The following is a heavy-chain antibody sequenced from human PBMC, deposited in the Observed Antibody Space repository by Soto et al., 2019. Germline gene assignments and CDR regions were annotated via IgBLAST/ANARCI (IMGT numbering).Heavy chain of an antibody. CDR3: AAGDSVILTGPDAFDI. CDR2: IVVGSGNT. CDR1: GFTFTSSA. Sequence: SVKVSCKASGFTFTSSAVQWVRQARGQRLEWIGWIVVGSGNTNYAQKFQERVTITRDMSTSTAYMELSSLRSEDTAVYYCAAGDSVILTGPDAFDIWGQGTMVTVSS. J-gene: IGHJ3*02. D-gene: IGHD3-9*01. V-gene: IGHV1-58*01.